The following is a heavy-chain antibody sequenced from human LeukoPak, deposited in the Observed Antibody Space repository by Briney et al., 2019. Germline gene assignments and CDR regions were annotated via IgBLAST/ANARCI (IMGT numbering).Heavy chain of an antibody. J-gene: IGHJ6*03. CDR3: ARGKAYYYDSSGYYYAHYYYYMDV. CDR2: IHHSGNT. D-gene: IGHD3-22*01. Sequence: SETLSLTCAVYGGSFSDPYWSVIRQPPGKGLEWIAEIHHSGNTNYNPSLKSRVTMSVDTSKNQFSLKLSSVTAADTAVYYCARGKAYYYDSSGYYYAHYYYYMDVWGKGTTVTVSS. V-gene: IGHV4-34*01. CDR1: GGSFSDPY.